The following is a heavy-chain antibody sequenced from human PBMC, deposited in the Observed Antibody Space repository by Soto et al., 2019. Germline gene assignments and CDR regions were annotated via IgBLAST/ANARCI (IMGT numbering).Heavy chain of an antibody. CDR1: GGSISSGGYY. CDR2: IYYSGST. V-gene: IGHV4-31*03. CDR3: ARRPYYDILTGYIPTSYYYYYMDV. D-gene: IGHD3-9*01. Sequence: SETLSLTCTVSGGSISSGGYYWSWIRQHPGKGLEWIGYIYYSGSTYYNPSLKSRVTISVDTSKNQFSLKLSSVTAADTAVYYCARRPYYDILTGYIPTSYYYYYMDVWGKGTTVTVSS. J-gene: IGHJ6*03.